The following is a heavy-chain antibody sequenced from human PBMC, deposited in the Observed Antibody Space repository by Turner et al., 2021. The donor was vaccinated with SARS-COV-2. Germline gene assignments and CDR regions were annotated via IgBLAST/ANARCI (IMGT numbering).Heavy chain of an antibody. CDR2: ISCSGCST. CDR3: SKADRIMIVVVITLFDY. V-gene: IGHV3-23*01. J-gene: IGHJ4*02. CDR1: GFTFSSYA. D-gene: IGHD3-22*01. Sequence: EVPLLESGGGLVQAGGALRRSCAASGFTFSSYAISWVRQSPGKGLECVSAISCSGCSTYSADSVKGRFTISRDNSKNTLYLQMNSLSAEDTAVYYCSKADRIMIVVVITLFDYWGQVTLFTVSS.